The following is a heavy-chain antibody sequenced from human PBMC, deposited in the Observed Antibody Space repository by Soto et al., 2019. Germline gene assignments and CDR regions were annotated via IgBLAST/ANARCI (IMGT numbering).Heavy chain of an antibody. D-gene: IGHD1-26*01. J-gene: IGHJ2*01. V-gene: IGHV3-33*01. Sequence: QVKLVESGGGVVQPGRSLRLSCAASGFVFNMYGMHWVRQAPGKGLEWVGVIWHDGSGTYYADALKGRFTISRDNSKNTLCLQIDSLTVEDSAVYYCVRDPVALRNRVRVGYFNLWGRGTQVTVSS. CDR1: GFVFNMYG. CDR2: IWHDGSGT. CDR3: VRDPVALRNRVRVGYFNL.